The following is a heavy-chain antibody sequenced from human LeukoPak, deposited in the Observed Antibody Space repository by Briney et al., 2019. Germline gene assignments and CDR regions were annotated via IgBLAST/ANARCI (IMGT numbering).Heavy chain of an antibody. CDR3: AKDWEHCGGDGYIGY. CDR1: GLTFSSYW. J-gene: IGHJ4*02. D-gene: IGHD2-21*02. CDR2: IKQDGSDK. V-gene: IGHV3-7*01. Sequence: GGSLRLSCAASGLTFSSYWMSWVRQAPGKGLEWVANIKQDGSDKYYVDSVKGRFTISRDNAKNSLYLQVNSLRVEDTAVYYCAKDWEHCGGDGYIGYWGQGILVTVSS.